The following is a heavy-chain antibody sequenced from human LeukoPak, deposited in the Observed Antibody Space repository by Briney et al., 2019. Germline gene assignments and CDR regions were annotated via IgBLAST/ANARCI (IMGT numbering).Heavy chain of an antibody. J-gene: IGHJ4*02. CDR1: GYTFTSYA. V-gene: IGHV1-69*05. CDR2: IIPIFGTA. CDR3: ASSSVAGTVDY. Sequence: SVKVSCKASGYTFTSYAISWVRQAPGQGLEWMGRIIPIFGTANYAQKFQGRVTITTDESTSTAYMELSSLRSEDTAVYYCASSSVAGTVDYWGQGTLVTVSS. D-gene: IGHD6-19*01.